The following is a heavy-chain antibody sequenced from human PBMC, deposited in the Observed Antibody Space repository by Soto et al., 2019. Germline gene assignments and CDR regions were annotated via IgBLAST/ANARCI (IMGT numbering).Heavy chain of an antibody. CDR2: INAGNGNT. D-gene: IGHD3-10*01. CDR3: ARERAGSTYYFDY. J-gene: IGHJ4*02. Sequence: ASVKVSCKASGYTFTSYAMHWVRQAPVQRLEWMGWINAGNGNTKYSQKFQGRVTITRDTSASTAYMELSSLRSEDTAVYYCARERAGSTYYFDYWGQGTLVTVSS. V-gene: IGHV1-3*01. CDR1: GYTFTSYA.